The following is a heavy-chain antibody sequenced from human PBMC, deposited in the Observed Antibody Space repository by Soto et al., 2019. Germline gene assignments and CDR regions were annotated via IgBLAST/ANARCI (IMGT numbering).Heavy chain of an antibody. CDR1: GFTFSSYA. CDR3: ARGGRGYGFDY. J-gene: IGHJ4*02. D-gene: IGHD5-12*01. Sequence: EVQLVESGGGLVQPGGSLRLSCAASGFTFSSYAMHWVRQAPGKGLEYVSGISSNGGSTDYANSVKGRFTISRDNSKNTLYLQMGSLRAEDMAVYYCARGGRGYGFDYWGQGTLVTVSS. V-gene: IGHV3-64*01. CDR2: ISSNGGST.